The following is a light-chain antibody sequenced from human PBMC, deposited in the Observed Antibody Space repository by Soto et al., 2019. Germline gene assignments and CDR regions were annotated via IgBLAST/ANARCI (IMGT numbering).Light chain of an antibody. V-gene: IGKV3-20*01. Sequence: EIVLTQSPGSLSLSPGERATLSCRASQSISSTYIAWYQQKRGQPPRLLIFGASSRATAIPDRFSGSGSGTDFSLTISRLEAEDSAVYFCQQYVRSPYTFGPGTKVDIK. J-gene: IGKJ3*01. CDR2: GAS. CDR3: QQYVRSPYT. CDR1: QSISSTY.